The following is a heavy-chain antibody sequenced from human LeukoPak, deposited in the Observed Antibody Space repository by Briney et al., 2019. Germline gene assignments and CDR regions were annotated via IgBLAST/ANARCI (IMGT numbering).Heavy chain of an antibody. D-gene: IGHD3-3*01. CDR3: ARVASAKYYDFWSGAKGVDY. V-gene: IGHV3-21*01. J-gene: IGHJ4*02. CDR2: ISSSSSYI. Sequence: PGGSLRLSCAAPGFTFSSYSMNWVRQAPGKGLEWVSSISSSSSYIYYADSVKGRFTISRDNAKNSLYLQMNSLRAEDTAVYYCARVASAKYYDFWSGAKGVDYWGQGTLVTVSS. CDR1: GFTFSSYS.